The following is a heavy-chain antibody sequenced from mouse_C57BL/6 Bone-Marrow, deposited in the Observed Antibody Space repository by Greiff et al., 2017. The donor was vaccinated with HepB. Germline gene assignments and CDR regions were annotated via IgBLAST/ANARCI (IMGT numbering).Heavy chain of an antibody. CDR2: IYPRSGNT. J-gene: IGHJ2*01. D-gene: IGHD1-1*01. Sequence: QVQLQQSGAELARPGASVKLSCKASGYTFTSYGISWVKQRTGQGLEWIGEIYPRSGNTYYNEKFKGKATLPADKSSRTAYMELRSLTSEDSAVYFCASPNYGSSYVDYFDYWGQGTTLTVSS. V-gene: IGHV1-81*01. CDR3: ASPNYGSSYVDYFDY. CDR1: GYTFTSYG.